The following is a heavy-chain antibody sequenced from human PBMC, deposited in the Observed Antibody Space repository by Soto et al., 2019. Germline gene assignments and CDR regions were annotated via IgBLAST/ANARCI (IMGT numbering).Heavy chain of an antibody. J-gene: IGHJ4*02. D-gene: IGHD6-19*01. Sequence: GGSLRLSCAASGFTFSSYAMSWVRQAPGKGLEWVSAISGSGGSTYYADSVKGRFTISRDNSKNTLYLQMNSLRAEDTAVYYWAKDLAVAVNYYFDYWGQGTLVTVSS. CDR2: ISGSGGST. V-gene: IGHV3-23*01. CDR3: AKDLAVAVNYYFDY. CDR1: GFTFSSYA.